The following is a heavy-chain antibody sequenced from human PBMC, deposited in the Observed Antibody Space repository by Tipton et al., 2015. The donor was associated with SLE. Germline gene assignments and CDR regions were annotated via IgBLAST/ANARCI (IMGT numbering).Heavy chain of an antibody. Sequence: SLRLSCAASGFTFSSYAMHWVRQAPGKGLEWVAVISYDGSNKYYADSVKGRFTISRDNSKNTLYLQMSSLRAEDTAVYYCVNLVTAGTDYWGQGTLVTVSS. CDR2: ISYDGSNK. D-gene: IGHD6-13*01. V-gene: IGHV3-30*14. CDR3: VNLVTAGTDY. J-gene: IGHJ4*02. CDR1: GFTFSSYA.